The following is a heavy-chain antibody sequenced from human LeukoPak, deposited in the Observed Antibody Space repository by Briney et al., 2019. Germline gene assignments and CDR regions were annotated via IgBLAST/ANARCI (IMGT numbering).Heavy chain of an antibody. Sequence: ASVKVSCKASGGTFSSYAISWVRQAPGQGLEWMGGIIPIFGTANYAQKFQGRVTVTTDESTSTAYMELSSLRSEDTAVYYCASRQLSGYVGYWGQGTLVTVSS. J-gene: IGHJ4*02. D-gene: IGHD5-12*01. V-gene: IGHV1-69*05. CDR2: IIPIFGTA. CDR3: ASRQLSGYVGY. CDR1: GGTFSSYA.